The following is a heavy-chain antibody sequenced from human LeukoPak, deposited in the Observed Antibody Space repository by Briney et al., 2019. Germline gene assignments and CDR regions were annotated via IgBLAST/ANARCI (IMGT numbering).Heavy chain of an antibody. CDR1: GGSFSGYY. Sequence: SETLSPTCAVYGGSFSGYYWSWIRQPPGKGLEWIGEINHSGSTNYNPSLKSRVTISVDTSKNQFSLKLSSVTAADTAVYYCARGPTAFNVAPLFGPWGQGTLVTVSS. CDR2: INHSGST. V-gene: IGHV4-34*01. CDR3: ARGPTAFNVAPLFGP. J-gene: IGHJ5*02. D-gene: IGHD3-3*02.